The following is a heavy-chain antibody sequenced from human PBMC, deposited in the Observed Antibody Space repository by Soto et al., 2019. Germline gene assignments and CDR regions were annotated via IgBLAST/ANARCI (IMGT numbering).Heavy chain of an antibody. D-gene: IGHD3-16*02. CDR2: IDPSDSYT. CDR1: GYSFTSYW. Sequence: GESLKISCKGSGYSFTSYWITWVRQMPGKGLGWMGRIDPSDSYTNYSSSFQGHVTISVDKSISTAYLQWRGLKASDTAMYYCARHAVITLWGLIVSNYFNYWGQGTLVPVSS. CDR3: ARHAVITLWGLIVSNYFNY. V-gene: IGHV5-10-1*01. J-gene: IGHJ4*02.